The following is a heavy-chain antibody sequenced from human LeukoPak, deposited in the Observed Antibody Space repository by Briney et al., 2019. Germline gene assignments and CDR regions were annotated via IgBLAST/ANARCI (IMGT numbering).Heavy chain of an antibody. CDR1: GGTFSSYA. V-gene: IGHV1-69*04. J-gene: IGHJ5*02. D-gene: IGHD3-9*01. CDR3: ARGDLQYYDILTGYYTNWFDP. Sequence: SVKVSCKASGGTFSSYAISWVRQAPGRGLEWMGRIIPILGIANYAQKFQGRVTITADKSTSTAYMELSSLRSEDTAVYYCARGDLQYYDILTGYYTNWFDPWGQGTLVTVSS. CDR2: IIPILGIA.